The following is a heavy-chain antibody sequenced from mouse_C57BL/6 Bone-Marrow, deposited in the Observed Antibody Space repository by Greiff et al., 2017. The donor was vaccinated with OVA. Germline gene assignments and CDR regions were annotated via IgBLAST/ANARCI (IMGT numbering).Heavy chain of an antibody. J-gene: IGHJ3*01. Sequence: VKLVESGPGLVAPSQSLSITCTVSGFSLTSYGVDWVRQSPGKGLEWLGVLWGVGSPNSNSALQSRLSLSKDNSKSQVLLKMNSQQTDDTAMYDCASGGLPFAYWGQGTLVTVSA. CDR1: GFSLTSYG. V-gene: IGHV2-6*01. D-gene: IGHD2-4*01. CDR3: ASGGLPFAY. CDR2: LWGVGSP.